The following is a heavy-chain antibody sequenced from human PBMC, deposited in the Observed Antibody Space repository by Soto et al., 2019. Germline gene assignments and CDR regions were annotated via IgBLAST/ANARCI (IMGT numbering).Heavy chain of an antibody. D-gene: IGHD3-9*01. J-gene: IGHJ6*02. CDR1: GYTFTDYY. V-gene: IGHV1-69-2*01. CDR3: ARGGTYYDILTGLRGGMDV. Sequence: EVQLVQSGAEVKKPGATVKISCKVSGYTFTDYYMHWVQQAPGKGLEWMGLVDPEDGETIYAEKFQGRVTITADTSTDTAYMELSSLRSEDTAVYYCARGGTYYDILTGLRGGMDVWGQGTTVTVSS. CDR2: VDPEDGET.